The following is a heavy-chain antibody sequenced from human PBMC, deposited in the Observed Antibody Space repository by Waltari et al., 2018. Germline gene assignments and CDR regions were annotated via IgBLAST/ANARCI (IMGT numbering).Heavy chain of an antibody. D-gene: IGHD3-10*01. Sequence: EVQLVESGGGLVQPGRSLRLSCTASGFTFGDYAMSWVRQAPGKGLEWVGFIRSKAYGGTTEYPASVKGRFTISRDDSKSIAYLQMNSLKTEDTAVYYCTRGSLVRGVIVVDYWGQGTLVIVSS. CDR3: TRGSLVRGVIVVDY. CDR2: IRSKAYGGTT. J-gene: IGHJ4*02. CDR1: GFTFGDYA. V-gene: IGHV3-49*04.